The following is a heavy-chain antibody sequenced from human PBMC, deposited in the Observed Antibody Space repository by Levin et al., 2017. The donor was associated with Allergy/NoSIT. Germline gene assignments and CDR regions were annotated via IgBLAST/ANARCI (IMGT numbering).Heavy chain of an antibody. J-gene: IGHJ4*02. D-gene: IGHD3-3*01. V-gene: IGHV3-9*01. Sequence: GGSLRLSCAASGFTFDDYDMHWVRQAPGKGLEWVSGISWNSDKIVYADSVKGRFTISRDNAKNSLYLEMNSLRGEDTALYYCAKVRSRFLEWLPFDYWGQGTLVTVSS. CDR3: AKVRSRFLEWLPFDY. CDR1: GFTFDDYD. CDR2: ISWNSDKI.